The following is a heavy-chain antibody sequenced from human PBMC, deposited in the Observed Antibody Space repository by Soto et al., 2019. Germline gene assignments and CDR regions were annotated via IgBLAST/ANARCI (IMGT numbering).Heavy chain of an antibody. Sequence: GGSLRLSCAASGFTFSSYAMHWVRQAPGKGLEWVAVISYDGSNKYYADSVKGRFTISRDNSKNTLYLQMNSLRAEDTAVYYCASLGYCSGGSCYEGFDYWGQGTLVTVSS. CDR2: ISYDGSNK. CDR3: ASLGYCSGGSCYEGFDY. V-gene: IGHV3-30-3*01. CDR1: GFTFSSYA. D-gene: IGHD2-15*01. J-gene: IGHJ4*02.